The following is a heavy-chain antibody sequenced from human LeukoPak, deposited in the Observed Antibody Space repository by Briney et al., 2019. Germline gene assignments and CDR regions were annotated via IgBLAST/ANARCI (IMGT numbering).Heavy chain of an antibody. CDR1: GFIFSNFA. J-gene: IGHJ3*02. Sequence: PGGSLRLSCAASGFIFSNFAMSWVRQAPGKGLEWVSVIYSGGSTYYADSVKGRFTISRDNSKNTLYLQMNSLRAEDTAVYYCARDSAAADAFDIWGQGTMVTVSS. V-gene: IGHV3-53*01. D-gene: IGHD6-13*01. CDR2: IYSGGST. CDR3: ARDSAAADAFDI.